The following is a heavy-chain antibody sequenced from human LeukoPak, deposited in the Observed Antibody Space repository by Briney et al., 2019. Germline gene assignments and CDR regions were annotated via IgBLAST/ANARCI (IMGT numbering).Heavy chain of an antibody. CDR2: IYYSGST. J-gene: IGHJ4*02. V-gene: IGHV4-39*07. CDR1: GGSVSSSSYY. Sequence: SETLSLTCTVSGGSVSSSSYYWGWIRQPPGKGLEWIGSIYYSGSTYYNPSLKSRVTISVDTSKNQFSLKLSSVTAADTAVYYCARGYVGNRYFDYWGQGTLVTVSS. CDR3: ARGYVGNRYFDY. D-gene: IGHD4-23*01.